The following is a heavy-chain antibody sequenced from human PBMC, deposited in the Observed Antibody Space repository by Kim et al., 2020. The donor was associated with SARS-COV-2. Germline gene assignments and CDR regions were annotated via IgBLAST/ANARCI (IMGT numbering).Heavy chain of an antibody. CDR3: ARYNSGFGEASTYYFDS. V-gene: IGHV4-34*01. CDR2: VNHCGTT. CDR1: GGSFSDYY. D-gene: IGHD3-10*01. Sequence: SETLSLTCAVYGGSFSDYYWCWIRQPQGKGLGWLGEVNHCGTTNYNPTLRSRLTISVEMSKNQFSLKVHPVTAADTAMYYCARYNSGFGEASTYYFDSWGLGNPVTVSS. J-gene: IGHJ4*02.